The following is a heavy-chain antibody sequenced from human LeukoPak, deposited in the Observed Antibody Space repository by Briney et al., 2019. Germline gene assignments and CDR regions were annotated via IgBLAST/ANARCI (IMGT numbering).Heavy chain of an antibody. CDR3: ARDGSYSPKPYYFDY. V-gene: IGHV3-30-3*01. J-gene: IGHJ4*02. CDR1: GFTFSSYA. Sequence: PGGSLRLSCAASGFTFSSYAMHWVRQAPGKGLEWVAVISYDGSNKYYADSVKGRFTISRDNSKNTLYLQMNSLRAEDTAVYYCARDGSYSPKPYYFDYWGQGTLVTVSS. D-gene: IGHD5-12*01. CDR2: ISYDGSNK.